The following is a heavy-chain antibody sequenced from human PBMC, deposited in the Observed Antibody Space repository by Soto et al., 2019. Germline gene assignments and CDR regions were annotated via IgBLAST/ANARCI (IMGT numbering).Heavy chain of an antibody. CDR2: ISSSSSTI. Sequence: GSLRLSCAASGFTFSSYSMNWVRQAPGKGLEWVSYISSSSSTIYYADSVKGRFTISRDNAKNSLYLQMNSLRAEDTAVYYCARPYYGSGHNWFDPWGQGTLVTVSS. J-gene: IGHJ5*02. V-gene: IGHV3-48*01. CDR3: ARPYYGSGHNWFDP. D-gene: IGHD3-10*01. CDR1: GFTFSSYS.